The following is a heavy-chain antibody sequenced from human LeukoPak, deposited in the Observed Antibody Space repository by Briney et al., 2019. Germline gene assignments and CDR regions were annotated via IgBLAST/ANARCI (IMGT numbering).Heavy chain of an antibody. CDR2: ISYDGSNK. CDR3: ARERAPFGGNFHYYYGMDV. D-gene: IGHD4-23*01. CDR1: GFTFSSYA. Sequence: GGSLRLSCAASGFTFSSYAMHWVRQAPGKGLEWVAVISYDGSNKYYADSVKGRFTISRDNSKNTLYLQMNSLRAEDTAVYYCARERAPFGGNFHYYYGMDVWGQGTTVTVSS. V-gene: IGHV3-30-3*01. J-gene: IGHJ6*02.